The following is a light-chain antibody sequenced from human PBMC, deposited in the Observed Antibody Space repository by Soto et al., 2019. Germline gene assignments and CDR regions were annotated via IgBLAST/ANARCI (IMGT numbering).Light chain of an antibody. CDR3: HQRQSWPRT. CDR1: QSISSY. V-gene: IGKV3-11*01. J-gene: IGKJ1*01. Sequence: EIVLTQSPATLSLSPGERATLSCRASQSISSYLAWYQQKPGQAPRLLMFRTSSRATGFPARFSGSGSGTDFTLTISDVQPEDFAVYYCHQRQSWPRTFGQGTKVDI. CDR2: RTS.